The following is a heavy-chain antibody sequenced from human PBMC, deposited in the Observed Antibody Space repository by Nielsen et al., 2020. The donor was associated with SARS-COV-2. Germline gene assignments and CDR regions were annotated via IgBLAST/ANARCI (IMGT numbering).Heavy chain of an antibody. V-gene: IGHV1-69*04. D-gene: IGHD3-22*01. CDR1: GGTFSSYA. Sequence: SVRVSCKASGGTFSSYAISWVRQAPGQGLEWMGRIIPILGIANYAQKFQGRVTITADKSTSTAYMELSSLRSEDTAVYYCARGLDDSSGETWGQGTMVTVSS. CDR2: IIPILGIA. J-gene: IGHJ3*01. CDR3: ARGLDDSSGET.